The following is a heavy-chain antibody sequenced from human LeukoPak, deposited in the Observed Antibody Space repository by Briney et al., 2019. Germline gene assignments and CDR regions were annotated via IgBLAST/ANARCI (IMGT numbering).Heavy chain of an antibody. CDR1: GYTFTSYG. CDR3: ARELRYFDWSTIYYYYGMDV. D-gene: IGHD3-9*01. V-gene: IGHV1-18*01. Sequence: ASVKVSCKASGYTFTSYGISWVRQDPGQGPEWMGWISAYNGNTNYAQKLQGRVTMTTDTSTSTAYMELRSLRSDDTAVYYCARELRYFDWSTIYYYYGMDVWGQGTTVTVSS. CDR2: ISAYNGNT. J-gene: IGHJ6*02.